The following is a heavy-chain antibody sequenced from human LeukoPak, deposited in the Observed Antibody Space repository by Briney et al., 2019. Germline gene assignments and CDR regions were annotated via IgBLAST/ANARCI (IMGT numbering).Heavy chain of an antibody. J-gene: IGHJ3*02. Sequence: GGSLRLSCVAPGFTFSSYAMHWVRQAPGKGLEWVAIISYDGSNEYYADSVKGRFTISRDNSKNRLFLQMNSLRAEDTAVYYCASAHPRDAFDIWGQGTMVTVSS. CDR1: GFTFSSYA. V-gene: IGHV3-30*04. CDR2: ISYDGSNE. CDR3: ASAHPRDAFDI.